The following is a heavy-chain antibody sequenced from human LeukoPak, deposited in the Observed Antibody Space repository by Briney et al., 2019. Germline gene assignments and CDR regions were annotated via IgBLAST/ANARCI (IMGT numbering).Heavy chain of an antibody. D-gene: IGHD3-16*02. CDR3: ARAVYDYVWGSYRYGAFDI. J-gene: IGHJ3*02. CDR2: IIPIFGTA. CDR1: GGTFSSYA. V-gene: IGHV1-69*06. Sequence: ASVKVSCKASGGTFSSYAISWVRQAPGQGLEWMGGIIPIFGTANYAQKFQGRVTITADKSTSTAYMELSSLRSEDTAVYYCARAVYDYVWGSYRYGAFDIWGQGTMVTVSS.